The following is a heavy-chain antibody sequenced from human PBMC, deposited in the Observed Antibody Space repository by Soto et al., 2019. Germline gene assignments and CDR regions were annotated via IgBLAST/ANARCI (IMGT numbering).Heavy chain of an antibody. D-gene: IGHD1-26*01. CDR2: IWYDGTIK. J-gene: IGHJ4*02. CDR1: VFSFTNHS. Sequence: PWLSXRLSGSSGVFSFTNHSMQLFRQAPGKGLEWVAAIWYDGTIKYYADSVKGRLTISRDNSKNTLYLQMNSLRAVDTAIYYCETGMRRWELLGQRGQRTPVTV. CDR3: ETGMRRWELLGQ. V-gene: IGHV3-33*03.